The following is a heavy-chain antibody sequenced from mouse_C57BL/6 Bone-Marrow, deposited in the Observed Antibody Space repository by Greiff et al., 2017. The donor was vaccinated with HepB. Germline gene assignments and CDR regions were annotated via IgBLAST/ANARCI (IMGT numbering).Heavy chain of an antibody. J-gene: IGHJ4*01. CDR3: AREGWLLHAMDY. CDR1: GYTFTSYT. V-gene: IGHV1-4*01. CDR2: INPSSGYT. D-gene: IGHD2-3*01. Sequence: QVQLQQSGAELARPGASVKMSCKASGYTFTSYTMHWVKQRPGQGLEWIGYINPSSGYTKYNQKFKDKATLTADKSSSTAYMQLSSLTSEDSAVYYCAREGWLLHAMDYWGQGTSVTVSS.